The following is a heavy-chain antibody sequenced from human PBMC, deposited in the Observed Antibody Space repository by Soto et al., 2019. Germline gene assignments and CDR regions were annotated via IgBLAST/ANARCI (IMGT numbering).Heavy chain of an antibody. J-gene: IGHJ5*02. V-gene: IGHV4-59*01. D-gene: IGHD3-3*01. Sequence: QVQLQQSGPGLVRPSETLSLTCTVSGGSFSDNYWNWLRQSPGKGLEWIGDVYSSGRTNYNPSFGSRVTMSIDTAKNHVSLKLTSVTAADTAVYYCARTRRDTIFGVVIFGWFDPWGQGARVIVSS. CDR2: VYSSGRT. CDR1: GGSFSDNY. CDR3: ARTRRDTIFGVVIFGWFDP.